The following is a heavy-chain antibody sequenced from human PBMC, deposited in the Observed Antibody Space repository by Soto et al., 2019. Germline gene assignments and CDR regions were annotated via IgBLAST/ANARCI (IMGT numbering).Heavy chain of an antibody. V-gene: IGHV3-21*01. J-gene: IGHJ5*02. D-gene: IGHD1-7*01. CDR2: ISSSSSYI. CDR1: GFTFSSYS. Sequence: GGSLRLSCAASGFTFSSYSMNWVRQAPGKGLEWVSSISSSSSYIYYADSVKGRCTISRDNAKNSLYLQMNSLRAEDTAVYYCARADSAYNWNYAPGGFDPWGQGTLVTVSS. CDR3: ARADSAYNWNYAPGGFDP.